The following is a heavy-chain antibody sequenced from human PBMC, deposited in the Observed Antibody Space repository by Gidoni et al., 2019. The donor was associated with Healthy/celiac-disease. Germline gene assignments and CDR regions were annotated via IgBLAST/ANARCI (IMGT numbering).Heavy chain of an antibody. CDR1: GGSRSSGGYY. J-gene: IGHJ4*02. CDR3: ARLEYSSSAFDY. V-gene: IGHV4-31*03. Sequence: QLQLQESGPGLVKPSQTLSLTCTVSGGSRSSGGYYWSWIRQHPGKGLEWIGYTYYSGSTYYKPSIKSRVTISVDTSKNQFTLKLSSVTAADTAVYYCARLEYSSSAFDYWGQGTLVTVSS. CDR2: TYYSGST. D-gene: IGHD6-6*01.